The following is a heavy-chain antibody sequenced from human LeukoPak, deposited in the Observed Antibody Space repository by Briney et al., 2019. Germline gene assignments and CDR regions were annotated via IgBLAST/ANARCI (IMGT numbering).Heavy chain of an antibody. Sequence: SSETLSLTCTVSGGSISSSSYYWGWIRQPPGKGLEWIGSIYYSGSTYYNPSLKSRVTISVDTSKNQFSLKLSSVTAADTAVYYCARPYSSSWYRFDPWGQGTLVTVSS. CDR1: GGSISSSSYY. CDR2: IYYSGST. D-gene: IGHD6-13*01. V-gene: IGHV4-39*01. J-gene: IGHJ5*02. CDR3: ARPYSSSWYRFDP.